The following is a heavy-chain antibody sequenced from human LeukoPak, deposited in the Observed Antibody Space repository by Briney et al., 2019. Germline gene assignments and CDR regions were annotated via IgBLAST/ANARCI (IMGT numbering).Heavy chain of an antibody. CDR2: INAGNGNT. Sequence: ASVKVSCKASGYTFTSYAMHWVRQAPGQRLEWMGWINAGNGNTKYSQKFQGRVTITRDTSASTAYMELSNLRSEDTAVYYCARDRVTMVREGYGMDVWGKGTTVTVSS. CDR1: GYTFTSYA. CDR3: ARDRVTMVREGYGMDV. D-gene: IGHD3-10*01. V-gene: IGHV1-3*01. J-gene: IGHJ6*04.